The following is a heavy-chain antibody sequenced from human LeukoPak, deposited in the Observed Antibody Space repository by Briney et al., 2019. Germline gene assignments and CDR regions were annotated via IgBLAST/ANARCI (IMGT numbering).Heavy chain of an antibody. J-gene: IGHJ4*02. CDR3: ASEGIYSSSWSGFDY. D-gene: IGHD6-13*01. Sequence: GGSLRPSCAASGFTFSSYSMNWVRQAPGKGLEWVSSISSSSSYIYYADSVKGRFTISRDNAKNSLYLQMNSLRAEDTAVYYCASEGIYSSSWSGFDYWGQGTLVTVSS. CDR1: GFTFSSYS. V-gene: IGHV3-21*01. CDR2: ISSSSSYI.